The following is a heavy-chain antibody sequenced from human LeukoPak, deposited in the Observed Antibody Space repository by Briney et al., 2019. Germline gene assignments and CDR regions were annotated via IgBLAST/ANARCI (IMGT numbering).Heavy chain of an antibody. D-gene: IGHD5-24*01. V-gene: IGHV3-49*04. J-gene: IGHJ6*03. CDR2: IRSKAYGGTT. CDR3: TREEIYYHYMDV. Sequence: GGSLRLSCAASGFTFSSYAMSWVRQAPGKGLEWVGFIRSKAYGGTTEYAASVKGRFTISRDDSKSIAYLQMNSLKTEDTAVYYCTREEIYYHYMDVWGKGTTVTVSS. CDR1: GFTFSSYA.